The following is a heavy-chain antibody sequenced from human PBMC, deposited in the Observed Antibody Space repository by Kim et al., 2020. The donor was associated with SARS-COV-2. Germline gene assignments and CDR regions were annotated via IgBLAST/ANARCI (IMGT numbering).Heavy chain of an antibody. Sequence: GGSLRLSCAASGFIFNKSWMYWVRQAPGKGLVWVSRISGDGSTTNYADSVKGRCTTSRDNAKNTLNLQMNSLSAEDTALYYCVREGFGDWGPGTLVTVSS. J-gene: IGHJ4*02. CDR1: GFIFNKSW. V-gene: IGHV3-74*01. D-gene: IGHD3-10*01. CDR2: ISGDGSTT. CDR3: VREGFGD.